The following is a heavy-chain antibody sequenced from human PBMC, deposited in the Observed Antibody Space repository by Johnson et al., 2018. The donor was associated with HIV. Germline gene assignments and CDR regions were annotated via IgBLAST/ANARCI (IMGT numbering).Heavy chain of an antibody. V-gene: IGHV3-30*14. Sequence: QVQLVESGGGVVQPGRSLRLSCAASGFTFSSYAMHWVRQAPGKGLEWVAVISYDGSNKYYADSVKGRFTISRDNSKNTLYLKMGSLRAEDTAVYYCAKDYESVITIFLDAFDIWGQGTMVTVSS. CDR3: AKDYESVITIFLDAFDI. CDR2: ISYDGSNK. D-gene: IGHD3-3*01. J-gene: IGHJ3*02. CDR1: GFTFSSYA.